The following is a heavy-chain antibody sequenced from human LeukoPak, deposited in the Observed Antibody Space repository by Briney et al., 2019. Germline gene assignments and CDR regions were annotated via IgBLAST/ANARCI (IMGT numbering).Heavy chain of an antibody. V-gene: IGHV3-11*01. D-gene: IGHD2-21*02. CDR3: ARTPAYCGGDCYLFDY. CDR1: GFSYSVYY. J-gene: IGHJ4*02. Sequence: PGGSRRLSCAGSGFSYSVYYMSWSRQAPGKGLEWVSYISSSGSTIYYADSVKGRFTISRDNAKNSLYLQMNSLRAEDTAVYYCARTPAYCGGDCYLFDYWGQGTLVTVSS. CDR2: ISSSGSTI.